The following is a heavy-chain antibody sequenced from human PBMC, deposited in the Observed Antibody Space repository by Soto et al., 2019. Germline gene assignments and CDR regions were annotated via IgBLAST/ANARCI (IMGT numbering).Heavy chain of an antibody. Sequence: EVPLLESGGGLVQPGGSLRLSCAASGFTFSTYAMSWVRQAPGKGLEWVSSISGVGGSTYYADSVKGRFIISRDNSKNTLYLQMNSLRAEDTAVYYCAKRLGDYWGQGTLVTVSS. D-gene: IGHD7-27*01. CDR3: AKRLGDY. J-gene: IGHJ4*02. CDR2: ISGVGGST. CDR1: GFTFSTYA. V-gene: IGHV3-23*01.